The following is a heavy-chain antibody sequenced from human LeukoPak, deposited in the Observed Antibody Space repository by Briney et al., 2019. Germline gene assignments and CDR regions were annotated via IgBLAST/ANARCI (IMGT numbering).Heavy chain of an antibody. J-gene: IGHJ6*02. V-gene: IGHV3-23*01. Sequence: GGSLRLSCAGSGFTFSNYAMTWVRQAPGEGLEWVSGVSGSGDSTFYADSVRGRLTISRDNSKNTLYLQMNSLRAEDTAIYYCAIIGYSYGYGTDVWGRGTTVTVSS. D-gene: IGHD5-18*01. CDR3: AIIGYSYGYGTDV. CDR2: VSGSGDST. CDR1: GFTFSNYA.